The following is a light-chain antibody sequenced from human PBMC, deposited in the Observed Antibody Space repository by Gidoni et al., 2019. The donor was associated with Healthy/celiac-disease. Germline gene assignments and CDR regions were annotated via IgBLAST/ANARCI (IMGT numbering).Light chain of an antibody. CDR3: QQYYSTPT. J-gene: IGKJ1*01. CDR1: QSVLYSSNNKTY. CDR2: WAS. Sequence: DIVMTQSPDSLAVSLGERATINCKSSQSVLYSSNNKTYLALYQQKPGQPPKLLIYWASTRESGVPDRFSGSGSGTDFTLTISSLQAEDVAVYYCQQYYSTPTFGQGTKVEIK. V-gene: IGKV4-1*01.